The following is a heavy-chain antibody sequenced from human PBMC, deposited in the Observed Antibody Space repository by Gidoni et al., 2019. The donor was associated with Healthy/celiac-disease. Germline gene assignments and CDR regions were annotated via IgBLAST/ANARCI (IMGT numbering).Heavy chain of an antibody. D-gene: IGHD3-3*01. Sequence: EVQLVESGGGLVKPGGSLRLSCAASVFTFSNAWMSWVRQAPGKGLEWVGRIKSKTDGGTTDYAAPVKGRFTISRDDSKNTLYRQMNSLKTEDTAVYYCTTLLFGVVIENPWGQGTLVTVSS. J-gene: IGHJ5*02. V-gene: IGHV3-15*01. CDR2: IKSKTDGGTT. CDR1: VFTFSNAW. CDR3: TTLLFGVVIENP.